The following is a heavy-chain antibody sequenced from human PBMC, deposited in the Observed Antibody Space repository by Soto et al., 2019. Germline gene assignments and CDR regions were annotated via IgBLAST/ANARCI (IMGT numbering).Heavy chain of an antibody. CDR2: IIPIFGTA. V-gene: IGHV1-69*01. CDR3: ASAPSSYYYGSGDYYFDY. D-gene: IGHD3-10*01. J-gene: IGHJ4*02. CDR1: GGTFSSYA. Sequence: QVQMVQSGAEVKKPGSSVKVSCKASGGTFSSYAISWVRQAPGQGLEWMGGIIPIFGTANYAQKCQGRVTITADESTSTAYMELSSLRSEDTAVYYCASAPSSYYYGSGDYYFDYWGQGTLVTVSS.